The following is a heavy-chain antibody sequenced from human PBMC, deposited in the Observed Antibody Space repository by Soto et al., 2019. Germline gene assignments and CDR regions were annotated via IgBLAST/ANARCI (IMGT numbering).Heavy chain of an antibody. J-gene: IGHJ4*02. D-gene: IGHD3-22*01. CDR2: IYYSGST. V-gene: IGHV4-31*03. CDR3: ARAYEWARGSYYYDSSGYYYDY. CDR1: GGSISSGGYY. Sequence: SETLSLTCTVSGGSISSGGYYWSWVRQHPGKGLEWIGYIYYSGSTYYNPSLKSRVTISVDTSKNQFSLKLSSVTAADTAVYYCARAYEWARGSYYYDSSGYYYDYWGQGTTVTVSS.